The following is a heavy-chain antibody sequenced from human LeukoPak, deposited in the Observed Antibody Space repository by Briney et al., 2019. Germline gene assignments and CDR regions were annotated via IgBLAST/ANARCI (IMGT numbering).Heavy chain of an antibody. CDR1: GFTFRSYS. D-gene: IGHD1-1*01. CDR3: ARGGIGTTGTPDAFDI. Sequence: GGSLRLSCAASGFTFRSYSMNWVRQAPGKGLEWVSSISSNSSYIYYADSVKGRFTISRDNAKNSLYLQMNSLRAEDTAVYYCARGGIGTTGTPDAFDIWGQGTMVTVSS. CDR2: ISSNSSYI. J-gene: IGHJ3*02. V-gene: IGHV3-21*01.